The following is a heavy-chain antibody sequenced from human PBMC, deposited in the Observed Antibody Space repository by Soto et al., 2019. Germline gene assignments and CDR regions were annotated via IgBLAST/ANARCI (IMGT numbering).Heavy chain of an antibody. V-gene: IGHV4-61*01. CDR2: IYYSGST. CDR1: GGSVTSGNYY. CDR3: ARGPVVTPFVDY. Sequence: SETLSLSCTVSGGSVTSGNYYWSWIRQPPGKGLEWIGHIYYSGSTNYNPSLKSRVTISVDASKSQFSLKLSSVTAADTAIYYCARGPVVTPFVDYWGQGTLVTVSS. J-gene: IGHJ4*02. D-gene: IGHD2-21*02.